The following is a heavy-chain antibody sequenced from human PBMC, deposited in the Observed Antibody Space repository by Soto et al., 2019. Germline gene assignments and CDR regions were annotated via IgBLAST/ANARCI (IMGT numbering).Heavy chain of an antibody. J-gene: IGHJ6*02. V-gene: IGHV4-31*03. Sequence: SETLSLTCNVSGGSISSGGYYWSWIRQHPGKGLEWIGYIYYSGSTYYNPSLKSRVTISVDTSKNQFSLKLSSVTAADTAVYYCARDRWKMATIAYYYGMDVWGQGTTVTVSS. CDR1: GGSISSGGYY. CDR2: IYYSGST. CDR3: ARDRWKMATIAYYYGMDV. D-gene: IGHD5-12*01.